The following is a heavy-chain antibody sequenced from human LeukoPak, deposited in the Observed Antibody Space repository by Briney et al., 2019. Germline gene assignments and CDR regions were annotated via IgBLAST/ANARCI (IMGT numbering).Heavy chain of an antibody. D-gene: IGHD6-13*01. CDR1: RFTFSSYS. CDR2: ISSSSSYI. Sequence: GGSLRLSCAASRFTFSSYSMNWVRQAPGKGLEWVSSISSSSSYIYYADSVKVRFTSSRDNAKNYLYLQMKSLRAEDTAVYYCARDHGQQLVHGNWFDPWGQGTLVTVSS. J-gene: IGHJ5*02. CDR3: ARDHGQQLVHGNWFDP. V-gene: IGHV3-21*01.